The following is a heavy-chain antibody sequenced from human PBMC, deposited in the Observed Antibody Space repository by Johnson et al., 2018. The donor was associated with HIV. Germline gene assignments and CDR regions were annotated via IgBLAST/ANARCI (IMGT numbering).Heavy chain of an antibody. V-gene: IGHV3-7*05. J-gene: IGHJ3*01. CDR1: GFSFRSYW. CDR3: ARVLADGWFSYDVFDV. Sequence: VQVVESGGGVVQPGRSLRLSCAASGFSFRSYWMTWVRQAPGKGLEWVANIKQDGSEKDYVDSVKGRFPISRDNAKNSLFLEMKRLRAEDTAVYYCARVLADGWFSYDVFDVWGQGTLVIVSS. CDR2: IKQDGSEK. D-gene: IGHD6-19*01.